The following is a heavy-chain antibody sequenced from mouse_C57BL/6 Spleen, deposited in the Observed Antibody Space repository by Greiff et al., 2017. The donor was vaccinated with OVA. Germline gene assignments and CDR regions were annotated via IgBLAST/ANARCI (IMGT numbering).Heavy chain of an antibody. D-gene: IGHD1-1*01. J-gene: IGHJ2*01. CDR2: ISNGGGST. V-gene: IGHV5-12*01. CDR3: ARGSSLDY. CDR1: GFTFSDYY. Sequence: EVHLVESGGGLVQPGGSLKLSCAASGFTFSDYYMYWVRQTPEKRLEWVAYISNGGGSTYYPDTVKGRFTISRDNATNTLYLQMSRLKSEDTAMYYCARGSSLDYWGQGTTLTVSS.